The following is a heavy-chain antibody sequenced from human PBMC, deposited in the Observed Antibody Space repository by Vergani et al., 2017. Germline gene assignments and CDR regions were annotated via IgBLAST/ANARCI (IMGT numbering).Heavy chain of an antibody. CDR3: ASDHIAAAGPYYYYYGMDG. CDR2: IKQDGSEK. Sequence: EVQLVESGGGLVQPGGSLRLSCAASGFTFSSYWMSWVRKAPGKGLEWVANIKQDGSEKYYVDTVKGRLTIARDNAKNSLYLQMNSLRAEDAAVYYCASDHIAAAGPYYYYYGMDGWGQGMTVTVSS. D-gene: IGHD6-25*01. CDR1: GFTFSSYW. J-gene: IGHJ6*01. V-gene: IGHV3-7*01.